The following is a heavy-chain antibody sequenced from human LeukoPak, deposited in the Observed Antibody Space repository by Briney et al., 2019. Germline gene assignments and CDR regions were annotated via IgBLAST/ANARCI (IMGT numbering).Heavy chain of an antibody. CDR3: ARDYSSGWPNFDY. CDR2: ISGYNGNT. J-gene: IGHJ4*02. Sequence: ASVKASCKASGYTFTSYGISWVRQAPGQGLEWMGWISGYNGNTNYAQKLQGRVTMTTDTSTRTAYMELRSLSSDDTAVYYCARDYSSGWPNFDYWGQGTLVTVSS. V-gene: IGHV1-18*01. CDR1: GYTFTSYG. D-gene: IGHD6-19*01.